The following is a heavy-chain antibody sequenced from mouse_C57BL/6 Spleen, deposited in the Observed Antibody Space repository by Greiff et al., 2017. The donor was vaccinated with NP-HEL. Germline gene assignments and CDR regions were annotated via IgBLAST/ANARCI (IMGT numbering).Heavy chain of an antibody. CDR1: GFTFTDYY. D-gene: IGHD1-1*01. J-gene: IGHJ2*01. CDR2: IRNKANGYTT. V-gene: IGHV7-3*01. Sequence: EVKLVESGGGLVQPGGSLSLSCAASGFTFTDYYMSWVRQPPGKALEWLGFIRNKANGYTTEYSASVKGRFTISRDNSQSILYLQMNALGAEDSATYYCARNYYYGSYYFDYWGQGTTLTVSS. CDR3: ARNYYYGSYYFDY.